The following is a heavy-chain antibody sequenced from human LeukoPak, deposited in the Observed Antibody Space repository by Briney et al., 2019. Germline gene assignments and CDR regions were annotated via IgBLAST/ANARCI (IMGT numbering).Heavy chain of an antibody. Sequence: SETLCLTCAVYGGSFSGYYWSWIRQPPGKGLEWIGEINHSGSTNYNPSLKSRVTISVDTSKNQFSLKLSSVTAADTAVYYCGRTTKVVGDYDYWGQGTLVTVSS. J-gene: IGHJ4*02. V-gene: IGHV4-34*01. CDR3: GRTTKVVGDYDY. D-gene: IGHD2-15*01. CDR2: INHSGST. CDR1: GGSFSGYY.